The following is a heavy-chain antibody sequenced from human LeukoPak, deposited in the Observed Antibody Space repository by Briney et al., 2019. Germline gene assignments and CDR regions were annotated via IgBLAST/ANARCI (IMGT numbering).Heavy chain of an antibody. CDR2: IYYTGST. Sequence: SETLSLTCGVSGGAITNYYWNWIRQAPGKGLEWLGYIYYTGSTTYNPSVKSRITISLDTSKKQISLKLRSVTAADTAVYYCARVLIGNWFDPWGQGTLVTVSS. CDR3: ARVLIGNWFDP. CDR1: GGAITNYY. V-gene: IGHV4-59*01. J-gene: IGHJ5*02.